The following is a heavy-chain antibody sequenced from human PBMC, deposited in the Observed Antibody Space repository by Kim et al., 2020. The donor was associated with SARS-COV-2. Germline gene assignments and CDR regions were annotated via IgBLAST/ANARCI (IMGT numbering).Heavy chain of an antibody. CDR2: IKSKTDGGTT. D-gene: IGHD3-3*01. CDR3: TTDLLRFLEWLPQYYGMDV. Sequence: GGSLRLSCAASGFTFSNAWMSWVRQAPGKGLEWVGRIKSKTDGGTTDYAAPVKGRFTISRDDSKNTLYLQMNSPKTEDTAVYYCTTDLLRFLEWLPQYYGMDVWGQGTTVTVSS. V-gene: IGHV3-15*01. CDR1: GFTFSNAW. J-gene: IGHJ6*02.